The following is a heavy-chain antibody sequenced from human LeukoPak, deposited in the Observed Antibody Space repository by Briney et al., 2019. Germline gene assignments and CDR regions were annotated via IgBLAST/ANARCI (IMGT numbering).Heavy chain of an antibody. J-gene: IGHJ4*02. V-gene: IGHV3-23*01. CDR3: AKDGKYCSGGCCYLI. Sequence: GGSLRLSCAASGFTFSSYAMNWVRQAPGKGVEWVSHYSGSGYSKYSADSVKGPFTISRDNSKNTLYLQMNSLRDEDTAVYYCAKDGKYCSGGCCYLIWGQGTLVTV. CDR1: GFTFSSYA. CDR2: YSGSGYSK. D-gene: IGHD2-15*01.